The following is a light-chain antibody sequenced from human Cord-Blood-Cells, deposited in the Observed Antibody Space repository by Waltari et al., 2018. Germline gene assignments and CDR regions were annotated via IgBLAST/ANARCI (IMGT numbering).Light chain of an antibody. CDR1: QSISSW. CDR3: QQYNSYSPT. Sequence: DIQMTQSPSTLSASVGDRVTITCRASQSISSWLAWYQQKPGKAPKPLIYKASSLESGVPSRFSCSGSGTEFTLTISSLQPDDFATYYCQQYNSYSPTFGQGTKVEIK. V-gene: IGKV1-5*03. CDR2: KAS. J-gene: IGKJ1*01.